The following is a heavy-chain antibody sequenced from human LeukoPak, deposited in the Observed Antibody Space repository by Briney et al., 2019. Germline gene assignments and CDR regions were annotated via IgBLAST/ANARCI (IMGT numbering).Heavy chain of an antibody. CDR3: ARDRGPYVLLWFGELNWLDP. J-gene: IGHJ5*02. D-gene: IGHD3-10*01. V-gene: IGHV3-33*01. CDR2: IWYDGSNK. Sequence: PGGSLRLSCAASGFTFSSYGMHWVRQAPGKGLEWVAVIWYDGSNKYYADSVKGRFTISRDNSKNTLYLQMNSLRAEDTAVYYCARDRGPYVLLWFGELNWLDPWGQGTLVTVSS. CDR1: GFTFSSYG.